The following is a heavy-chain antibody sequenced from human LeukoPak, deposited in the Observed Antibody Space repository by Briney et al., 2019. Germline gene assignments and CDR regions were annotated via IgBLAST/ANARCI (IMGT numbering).Heavy chain of an antibody. CDR1: GFTFSDYN. CDR2: ISSSSSYI. D-gene: IGHD4-17*01. V-gene: IGHV3-21*01. Sequence: GGSLRLSCAASGFTFSDYNMNWVRQAAGKGLGWVSSISSSSSYIYYAHSVKGRFTISRDTAKNSLYLQMNSLRAEDTAVYYCARAPDYGDYDFTTDYWGQGTLVTVSS. J-gene: IGHJ4*02. CDR3: ARAPDYGDYDFTTDY.